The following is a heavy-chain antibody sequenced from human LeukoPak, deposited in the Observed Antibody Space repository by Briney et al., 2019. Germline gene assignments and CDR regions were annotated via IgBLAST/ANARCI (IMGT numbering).Heavy chain of an antibody. CDR3: AREGATVTTLGKEYYFDY. CDR2: IYSGGST. CDR1: GFTVSSNY. D-gene: IGHD4-17*01. Sequence: QTGGSLRLSCAASGFTVSSNYMSWVRQAPGKGLEWVSVIYSGGSTYYADSVKGRFTISRDNSKNTLYLQMNSLRAEDTAVYYCAREGATVTTLGKEYYFDYWGQGTLVTVSS. J-gene: IGHJ4*02. V-gene: IGHV3-66*01.